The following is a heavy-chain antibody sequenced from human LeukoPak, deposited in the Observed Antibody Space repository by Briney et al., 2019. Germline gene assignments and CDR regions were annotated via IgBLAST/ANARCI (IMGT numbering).Heavy chain of an antibody. D-gene: IGHD3-10*01. CDR1: GYTFTSYD. V-gene: IGHV1-8*01. Sequence: VASVTVSCTASGYTFTSYDINWVRQATGQGLEWMGWMNPNSGNTGYAQKFQGRVTMTRNTSISTAYMELSGLRSEDTAVYYCARGREFDAFDIWGQGTMVTVSS. CDR2: MNPNSGNT. CDR3: ARGREFDAFDI. J-gene: IGHJ3*02.